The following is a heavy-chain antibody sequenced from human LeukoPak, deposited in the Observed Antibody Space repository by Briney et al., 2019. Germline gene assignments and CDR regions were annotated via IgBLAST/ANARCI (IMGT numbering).Heavy chain of an antibody. V-gene: IGHV3-11*04. CDR1: GFTFSDYY. D-gene: IGHD4/OR15-4a*01. Sequence: VGSLRLSCAASGFTFSDYYMSWIRQAPGKGLEWVSYISSSGSTIYYADSVKGRFTISRDNAKNSLYLQMNSLRAEDTAVYYCARDDLSANPDYWGQGTLVTVSS. CDR2: ISSSGSTI. J-gene: IGHJ4*02. CDR3: ARDDLSANPDY.